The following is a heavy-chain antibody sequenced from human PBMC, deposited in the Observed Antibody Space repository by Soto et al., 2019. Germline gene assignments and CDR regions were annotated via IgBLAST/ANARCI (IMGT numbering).Heavy chain of an antibody. Sequence: QVQLVESGGGVVQPGRSLRLSCAASGFTFSSYGMHWVPQAPGKGLEWVAVISYDGSNKYYADSVKGRFTISRDNSKNTLYLQMNSLRAEDTAVYYCAKDPVGQLEPYYYFDYWGQGTLVTVSS. V-gene: IGHV3-30*18. D-gene: IGHD6-6*01. J-gene: IGHJ4*02. CDR2: ISYDGSNK. CDR3: AKDPVGQLEPYYYFDY. CDR1: GFTFSSYG.